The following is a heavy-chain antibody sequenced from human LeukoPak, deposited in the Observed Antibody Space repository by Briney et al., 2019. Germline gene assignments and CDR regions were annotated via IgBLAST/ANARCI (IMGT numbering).Heavy chain of an antibody. CDR2: ISSSSYI. CDR1: GFTFSSYS. D-gene: IGHD1-26*01. V-gene: IGHV3-21*01. CDR3: ARDEGELLTPTFDY. J-gene: IGHJ4*02. Sequence: KPGGSLRLSCAASGFTFSSYSMNWVRQAPGKGLEWVSSISSSSYIYYADSVKGRFTISRDNAKNSLYLQMNSLRAEDTAVYYCARDEGELLTPTFDYWGQGTLVTVSS.